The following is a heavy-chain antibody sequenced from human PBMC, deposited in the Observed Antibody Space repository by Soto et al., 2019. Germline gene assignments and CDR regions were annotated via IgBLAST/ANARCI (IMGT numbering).Heavy chain of an antibody. CDR3: ARDKITGLFDY. V-gene: IGHV4-34*01. J-gene: IGHJ4*02. Sequence: QVQLQQWGAGLLKPSETLSLTCAVYGGSFSGYYWTWIRQPPGTGLEWIGEINNSGSTNYNPSLKGRVTLSVDTSQNQFSLKLTSVTAADTAVYYCARDKITGLFDYWGQGTLVTVSS. CDR1: GGSFSGYY. CDR2: INNSGST. D-gene: IGHD2-8*02.